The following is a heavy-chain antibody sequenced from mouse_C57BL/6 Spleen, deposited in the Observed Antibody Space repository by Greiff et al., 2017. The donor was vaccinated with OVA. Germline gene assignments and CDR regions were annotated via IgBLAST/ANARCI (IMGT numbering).Heavy chain of an antibody. J-gene: IGHJ1*03. D-gene: IGHD2-1*01. Sequence: EVKVVESGGGLVQPGGSLSLSCAASGFTFTDYYMSWVRQPPGKALEWLGFIRNKANGYTTEYSASVKGRFTISRDNSQSILYLQMNALRAEDSATYYCARIYYGPRYFDVWGTGTTVTVSS. V-gene: IGHV7-3*01. CDR1: GFTFTDYY. CDR2: IRNKANGYTT. CDR3: ARIYYGPRYFDV.